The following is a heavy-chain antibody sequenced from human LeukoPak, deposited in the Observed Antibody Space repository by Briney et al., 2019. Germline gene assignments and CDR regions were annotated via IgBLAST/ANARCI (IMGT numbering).Heavy chain of an antibody. CDR1: GITLSNYG. D-gene: IGHD3-22*01. CDR2: FSGSGGRT. Sequence: GGSLRLSCAVSGITLSNYGMSWVRQAPGKGLEWVAGFSGSGGRTNYADSVKGRFTISRDNPKNTLYLQMSSLRAEDTAVYFCAKRGVVIRVILVGFHKEAYYFDSWGQGALVTVSS. CDR3: AKRGVVIRVILVGFHKEAYYFDS. J-gene: IGHJ4*02. V-gene: IGHV3-23*01.